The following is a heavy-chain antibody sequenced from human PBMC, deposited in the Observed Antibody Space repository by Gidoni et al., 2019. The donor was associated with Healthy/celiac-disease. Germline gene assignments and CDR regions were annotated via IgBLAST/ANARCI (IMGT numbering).Heavy chain of an antibody. D-gene: IGHD6-13*01. V-gene: IGHV4-34*01. CDR3: ARGHQIAAADY. CDR1: GGSFSGYY. Sequence: QVQLQQWGAGLLKPSETLSLTCAVYGGSFSGYYWSWIRQPPGKGLEWIGEINHSGSTNYNPSLKSRVTISVDTSKNQFSLKLSSVTAADTAVYYCARGHQIAAADYWGQGTLVTVSS. J-gene: IGHJ4*02. CDR2: INHSGST.